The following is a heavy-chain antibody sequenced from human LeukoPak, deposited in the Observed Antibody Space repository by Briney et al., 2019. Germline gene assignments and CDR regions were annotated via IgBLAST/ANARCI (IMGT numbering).Heavy chain of an antibody. CDR2: INSDGSST. CDR3: ARNFGGGDSSGPYY. CDR1: GFTFSSYW. V-gene: IGHV3-74*01. J-gene: IGHJ4*02. Sequence: GGSLRLSCAASGFTFSSYWMHWVRQAPGKGLVWVSRINSDGSSTSYADSVKGRFTISRDNAKNSLYLQVNSLRAEDTALYYCARNFGGGDSSGPYYWGQGTLVTVSS. D-gene: IGHD3-22*01.